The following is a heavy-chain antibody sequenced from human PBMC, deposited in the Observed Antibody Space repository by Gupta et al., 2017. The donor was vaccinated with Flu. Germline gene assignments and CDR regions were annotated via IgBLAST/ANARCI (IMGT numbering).Heavy chain of an antibody. D-gene: IGHD5-18*01. CDR1: EFRFSTYA. CDR2: ISSSGNLI. CDR3: ARPRYSYGSWAFDI. Sequence: EVQLVEPGGGLVQPGGSLRFTCASSEFRFSTYAMNWVCQAQGKGLEWVSYISSSGNLIYYADSVKGRFTISRDNAQNSLSLQMNSLRAEDTAVYYCARPRYSYGSWAFDIWGQVTMVTVSS. V-gene: IGHV3-48*03. J-gene: IGHJ3*02.